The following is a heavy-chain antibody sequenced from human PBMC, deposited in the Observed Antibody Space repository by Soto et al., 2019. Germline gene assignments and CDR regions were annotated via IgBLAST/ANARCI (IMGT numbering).Heavy chain of an antibody. V-gene: IGHV4-59*01. Sequence: PSETLSLTCTVSVGSISSYYWSWIRQPPGKGLEWIGYIYYSGSTNYNPSLKSRVTISVDTSKNQFSLKLSSVTAADTAVYYCAWGNCSSTSCPWGDYYYYGMDVWGQGTTVTVSS. D-gene: IGHD2-2*01. CDR1: VGSISSYY. J-gene: IGHJ6*02. CDR3: AWGNCSSTSCPWGDYYYYGMDV. CDR2: IYYSGST.